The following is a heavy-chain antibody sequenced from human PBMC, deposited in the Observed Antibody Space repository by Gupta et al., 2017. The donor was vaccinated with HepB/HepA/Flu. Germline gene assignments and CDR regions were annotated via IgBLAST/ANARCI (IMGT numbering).Heavy chain of an antibody. J-gene: IGHJ3*01. CDR1: GFSFSSYE. D-gene: IGHD3-3*01. Sequence: VASGGGLVQPGAALGLSGAASGFSFSSYEMNWVRQVPGKGLEWIAYISTSSTTINYGDSVKGRFTISRDNAKKSLYLQMKDVGADDSGVYYCARGEIASIFGSPFYKWGQGTVVTVS. CDR3: ARGEIASIFGSPFYK. CDR2: ISTSSTTI. V-gene: IGHV3-48*03.